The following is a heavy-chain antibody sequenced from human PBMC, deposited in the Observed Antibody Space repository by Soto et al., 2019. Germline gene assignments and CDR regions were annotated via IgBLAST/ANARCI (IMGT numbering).Heavy chain of an antibody. CDR2: IWSDGSNK. Sequence: PGGSLRLSCEVSGFIFSTYGMHWVRQAPGKGLEWVAVIWSDGSNKYYADSVKGRFTISRDNSKNTLYLQMNSLGAEDSAVYYCARVRVYRVYIFDYWGQGTVLTVSS. CDR3: ARVRVYRVYIFDY. D-gene: IGHD2-8*01. V-gene: IGHV3-33*01. J-gene: IGHJ4*02. CDR1: GFIFSTYG.